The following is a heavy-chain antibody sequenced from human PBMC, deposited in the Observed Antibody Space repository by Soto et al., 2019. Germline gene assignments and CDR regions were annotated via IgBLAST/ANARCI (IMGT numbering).Heavy chain of an antibody. Sequence: ASVKVSCKASGYTFTSYDISWVRQATGQGLEWMGWMNPNSGNTGYAQKFQGRVTMTRNTSISTAYMELSSLRSEDTAVYYCARGGYCSSTSCYMDGMDVWGQGTTVTVSS. CDR1: GYTFTSYD. V-gene: IGHV1-8*01. J-gene: IGHJ6*02. CDR3: ARGGYCSSTSCYMDGMDV. CDR2: MNPNSGNT. D-gene: IGHD2-2*02.